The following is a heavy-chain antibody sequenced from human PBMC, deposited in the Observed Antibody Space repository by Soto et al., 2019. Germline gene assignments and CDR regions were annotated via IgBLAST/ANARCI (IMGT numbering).Heavy chain of an antibody. D-gene: IGHD3-22*01. J-gene: IGHJ4*02. CDR1: GFTFSSYA. CDR2: ISGSGGST. V-gene: IGHV3-23*01. CDR3: AKGRTMIVVVISFDY. Sequence: GGSLRLSCAASGFTFSSYAMSWVRQAPGKGLEWVSAISGSGGSTYYADSVKGRFTISRDNPKNTLYLQMNSLRAEDTAVYYCAKGRTMIVVVISFDYWGQGTLVTVSS.